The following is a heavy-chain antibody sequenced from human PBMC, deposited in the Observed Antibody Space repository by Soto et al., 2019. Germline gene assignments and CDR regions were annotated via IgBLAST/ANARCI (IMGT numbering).Heavy chain of an antibody. CDR2: ISYDGSNK. V-gene: IGHV3-30-3*01. D-gene: IGHD6-19*01. CDR1: GFTFSSYA. Sequence: QVQLVESGGGVVQPGRSLRLSCAASGFTFSSYAMHWVRQAPGKGLEWVAVISYDGSNKYYADSVKGRFTISRDNSKNTLYLQMNSLRAEDTAVYYCARGVEWLAYYFGYWGQGTLVTVSS. CDR3: ARGVEWLAYYFGY. J-gene: IGHJ4*02.